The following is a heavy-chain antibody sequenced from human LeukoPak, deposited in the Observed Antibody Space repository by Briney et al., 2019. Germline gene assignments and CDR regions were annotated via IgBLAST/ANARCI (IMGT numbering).Heavy chain of an antibody. CDR3: ARRSGWYDARPFDP. J-gene: IGHJ5*02. CDR2: IYTSGST. CDR1: GGSISSYY. Sequence: SETLSLTCTVSGGSISSYYWSWIRQPPGKGLEWIGYIYTSGSTNYNPSLKSRVTISVDTSKNQFSLKLSSVTAADTAVYYCARRSGWYDARPFDPWGQGTLVTVSS. V-gene: IGHV4-4*09. D-gene: IGHD6-13*01.